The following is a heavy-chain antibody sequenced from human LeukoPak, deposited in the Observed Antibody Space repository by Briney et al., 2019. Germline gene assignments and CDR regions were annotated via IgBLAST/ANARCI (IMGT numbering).Heavy chain of an antibody. V-gene: IGHV3-30*02. CDR3: AKEELRRITMWGYMDV. J-gene: IGHJ6*03. D-gene: IGHD3-10*02. CDR2: IRYDGSNK. CDR1: GFTFSSYG. Sequence: GGSLRLSCAASGFTFSSYGMHWVRQAPGKGLEWVAFIRYDGSNKYYADSVKGRFTIFRDNSKNTLYLQMNSLRAEDTAVYYCAKEELRRITMWGYMDVWGKGTTVTISS.